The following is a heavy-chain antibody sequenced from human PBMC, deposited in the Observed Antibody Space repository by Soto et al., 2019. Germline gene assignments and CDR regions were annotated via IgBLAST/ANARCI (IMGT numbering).Heavy chain of an antibody. V-gene: IGHV3-11*03. D-gene: IGHD3-9*01. CDR2: ISSSSSYT. J-gene: IGHJ4*02. CDR3: ARIPPYYDILTGYYSFDY. Sequence: GGSLRLSCAASGFTFSDYYMSWIRQAPGKGLEWVSYISSSSSYTNYADSVKGRFTISRDNAKNSLYLQMNSLRAEDTAVYYCARIPPYYDILTGYYSFDYWGQGTRVTVSS. CDR1: GFTFSDYY.